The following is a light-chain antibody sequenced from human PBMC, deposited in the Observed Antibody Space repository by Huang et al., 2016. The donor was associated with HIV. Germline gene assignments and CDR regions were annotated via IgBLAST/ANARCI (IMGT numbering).Light chain of an antibody. CDR1: QSISRY. V-gene: IGKV1-39*01. CDR2: AAS. Sequence: DIQMTQSPTSLSASVGDRVTITCRASQSISRYLNWYQQKPGKAPKLLIYAASSLQSVVPSRFSGSGSWTDFTLTISSLQPEDFATYSCQQSSSTPPYTFGQGTKLEIK. CDR3: QQSSSTPPYT. J-gene: IGKJ2*01.